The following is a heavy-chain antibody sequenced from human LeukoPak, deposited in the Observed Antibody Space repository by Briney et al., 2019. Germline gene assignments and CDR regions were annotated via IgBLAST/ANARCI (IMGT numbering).Heavy chain of an antibody. Sequence: TGGSLRLSCAASGFSSSTYAMSWVRQAPGKGLEWVSAITGSGDSTYYADSVKGRFTISRDNSKNTLSLQMNSLRAEDTAVYYCAKENPVGGTNYFDYWGQGTLVTVPS. CDR3: AKENPVGGTNYFDY. CDR1: GFSSSTYA. CDR2: ITGSGDST. V-gene: IGHV3-23*01. D-gene: IGHD1-26*01. J-gene: IGHJ4*02.